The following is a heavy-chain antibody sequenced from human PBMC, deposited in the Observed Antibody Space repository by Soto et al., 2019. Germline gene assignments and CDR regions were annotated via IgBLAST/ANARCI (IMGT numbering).Heavy chain of an antibody. CDR1: GGTFSSYA. V-gene: IGHV1-69*13. J-gene: IGHJ4*02. CDR2: IIPIFGTA. D-gene: IGHD6-13*01. CDR3: ATGAYGIAANDY. Sequence: GASVKVSCKASGGTFSSYAISWGRQAPGQGLEWMGGIIPIFGTANCAQKFQGRVTITADESTSTAYMELSSLRSEDTAVYYCATGAYGIAANDYWGQGTLVTVSS.